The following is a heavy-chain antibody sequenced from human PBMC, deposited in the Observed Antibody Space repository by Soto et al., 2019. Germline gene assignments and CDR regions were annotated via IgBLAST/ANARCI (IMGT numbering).Heavy chain of an antibody. CDR1: GFPFSSTD. J-gene: IGHJ5*02. CDR2: IDGSRGTT. D-gene: IGHD3-10*01. V-gene: IGHV3-23*01. Sequence: SLRLSCAASGFPFSSTDMTWVRQAPGKGLEWVSTIDGSRGTTYYADSVKGRFTISRDNSINTVFLQMNSLRADDTALYFCAKNSGWFNTWGQGALVTVSS. CDR3: AKNSGWFNT.